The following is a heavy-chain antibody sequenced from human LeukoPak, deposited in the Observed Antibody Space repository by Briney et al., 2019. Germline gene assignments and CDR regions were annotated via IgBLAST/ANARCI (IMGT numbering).Heavy chain of an antibody. V-gene: IGHV3-30-3*01. CDR3: ASDREDTANLHYFDY. CDR1: GFTFSSYA. CDR2: IPYDGSNK. J-gene: IGHJ4*02. D-gene: IGHD5-18*01. Sequence: GGSLRLSCAASGFTFSSYAMHWVRQAPGKGLEWVAVIPYDGSNKYYADSVKGRFTISRGNSKNTLYLQMNSLRVEDTAVYYCASDREDTANLHYFDYWGQGTLVTVSS.